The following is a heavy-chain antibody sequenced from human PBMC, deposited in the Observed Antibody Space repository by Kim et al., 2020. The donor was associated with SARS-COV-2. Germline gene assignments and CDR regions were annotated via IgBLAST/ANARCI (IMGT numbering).Heavy chain of an antibody. CDR2: FSYSGST. J-gene: IGHJ4*02. D-gene: IGHD1-26*01. CDR3: ARLEGSARWHQFDY. Sequence: SETLSLTCSVSSDSISSYYCSLFWQLPGKGLEWLASFSYSGSTDYNPSPKTRVTISYDTSKYKSFLDLTSVTYAETAAYYSARLEGSARWHQFDYWGPG. CDR1: SDSISSYY. V-gene: IGHV4-59*01.